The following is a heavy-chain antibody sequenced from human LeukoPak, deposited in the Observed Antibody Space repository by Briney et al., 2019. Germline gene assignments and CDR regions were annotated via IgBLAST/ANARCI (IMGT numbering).Heavy chain of an antibody. Sequence: PGGSLRLSCAASGFIFSSYGMHWVRQAPGKGLEWVAVISYDGSNKYYADSVKGRFTISRDNSKNTLYLQMHSLRAEDTAVYYCAKDLPNAPQIDYWSQGTLVTVSS. CDR3: AKDLPNAPQIDY. CDR1: GFIFSSYG. CDR2: ISYDGSNK. J-gene: IGHJ4*02. V-gene: IGHV3-30*18.